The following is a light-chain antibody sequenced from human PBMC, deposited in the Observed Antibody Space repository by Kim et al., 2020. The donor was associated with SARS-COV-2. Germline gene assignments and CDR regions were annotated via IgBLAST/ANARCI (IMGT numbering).Light chain of an antibody. CDR3: QHYYDYLGT. CDR2: ETS. CDR1: PTIIKF. Sequence: ASVGDRVTISCRASPTIIKFLAWYQQKPGKAPKLLIFETSILQSGVPSRFIGSESVTEFTLTISSLQPDDFATYYCQHYYDYLGTFGQGTKVDIK. V-gene: IGKV1-5*03. J-gene: IGKJ1*01.